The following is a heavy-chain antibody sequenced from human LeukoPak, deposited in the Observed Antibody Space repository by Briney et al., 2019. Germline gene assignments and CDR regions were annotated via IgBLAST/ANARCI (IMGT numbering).Heavy chain of an antibody. V-gene: IGHV3-33*01. Sequence: GGSLRLSCAASGFTFSSYGMHWVRQAPGKGLEWVAVIWYDGSNKYYADSVKGRLTISRDNSKNTLYLQMNSLRAEDTAVYYCAREEYYYDSSGYYYYYGMDVWGQGTTVTVSS. D-gene: IGHD3-22*01. J-gene: IGHJ6*02. CDR2: IWYDGSNK. CDR1: GFTFSSYG. CDR3: AREEYYYDSSGYYYYYGMDV.